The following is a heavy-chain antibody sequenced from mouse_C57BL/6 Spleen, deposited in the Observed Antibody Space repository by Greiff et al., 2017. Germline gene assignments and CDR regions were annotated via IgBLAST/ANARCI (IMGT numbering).Heavy chain of an antibody. Sequence: VQLQQSVAELVRPGASVKLSCTASGFNIKNTYMHWVKQRPEQGLEWIGRIDPANGNTTYAPKFQGKATITADTSSNTAYLQLSSLTSEATAIYYFASPLYYDYDDGFAYWGQGTLVTVSA. CDR3: ASPLYYDYDDGFAY. V-gene: IGHV14-3*01. CDR2: IDPANGNT. D-gene: IGHD2-4*01. CDR1: GFNIKNTY. J-gene: IGHJ3*01.